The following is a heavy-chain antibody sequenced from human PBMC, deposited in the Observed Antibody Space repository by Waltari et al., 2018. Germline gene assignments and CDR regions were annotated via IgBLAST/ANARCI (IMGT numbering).Heavy chain of an antibody. D-gene: IGHD5-18*01. Sequence: QLQLQESGPGLVKPSETLSLTCTVSGGSISSSSYYWGWIRQPPGKGLEWIGSIYYSGSTYYNPSRKSRVTISVDTSKNQFSLKLSSVTAADTAVYYCARPSGYSYGYLGSVDYWGQGTLVTVSS. CDR2: IYYSGST. J-gene: IGHJ4*02. CDR3: ARPSGYSYGYLGSVDY. CDR1: GGSISSSSYY. V-gene: IGHV4-39*01.